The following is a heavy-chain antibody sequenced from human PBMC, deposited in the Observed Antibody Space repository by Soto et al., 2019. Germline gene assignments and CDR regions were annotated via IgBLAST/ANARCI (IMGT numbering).Heavy chain of an antibody. CDR2: IYYSGST. CDR1: GGSVSSGSYY. Sequence: SETLSLTCTVSGGSVSSGSYYWSWIRQPPGKEMEWIGYIYYSGSTNYNPSLKSRVTISVDTSKNQFSLKLSYVTAADPAVSYCAGSKPHYYDSSGYYSALDYWGQGTLVTVSS. J-gene: IGHJ4*02. D-gene: IGHD3-22*01. V-gene: IGHV4-61*01. CDR3: AGSKPHYYDSSGYYSALDY.